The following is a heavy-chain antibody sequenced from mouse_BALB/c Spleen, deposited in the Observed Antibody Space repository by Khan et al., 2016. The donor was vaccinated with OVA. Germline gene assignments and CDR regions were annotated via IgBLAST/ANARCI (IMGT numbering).Heavy chain of an antibody. CDR1: GYSITTDYA. CDR3: ARVYGGDFDY. J-gene: IGHJ2*01. V-gene: IGHV3-2*02. Sequence: EVQLQESGPGLVKPSQSLSLTCTVTGYSITTDYAWNWIRQFPGKKLEWMGFISYSGNTKYNPSLKSRISSTRDTSKNQFFLQLKSVTTEDTSRXDCARVYGGDFDYWGQGTTLTVSS. CDR2: ISYSGNT. D-gene: IGHD1-1*01.